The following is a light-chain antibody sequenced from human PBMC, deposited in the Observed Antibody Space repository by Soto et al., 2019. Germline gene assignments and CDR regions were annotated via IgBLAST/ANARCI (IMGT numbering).Light chain of an antibody. Sequence: QSVLTQPPSVSAAPGQKVTISCSGGSSNIGNNYVSWYQQLPGTAPKLLIYENNKRPSGIPDRFSGSKSGTSATLGITGLQTGDEADYYCGTWDSSLSAGGVFGTGTKLTVL. CDR2: ENN. J-gene: IGLJ1*01. CDR1: SSNIGNNY. V-gene: IGLV1-51*02. CDR3: GTWDSSLSAGGV.